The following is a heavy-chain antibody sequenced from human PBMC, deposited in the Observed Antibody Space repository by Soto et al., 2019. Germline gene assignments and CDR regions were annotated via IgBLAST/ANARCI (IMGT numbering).Heavy chain of an antibody. CDR1: GFTFSSYA. D-gene: IGHD3-10*01. Sequence: GSLRLSCAASGFTFSSYAMHWVRQAPGKGLEWVAVISYDGSNKYYADSVKGRFTISRDNSKNTLYLQMNSLRAEDTAVYYCARDESSGYGSGSYPDYWGQGTLVTVSS. V-gene: IGHV3-30*04. CDR3: ARDESSGYGSGSYPDY. J-gene: IGHJ4*02. CDR2: ISYDGSNK.